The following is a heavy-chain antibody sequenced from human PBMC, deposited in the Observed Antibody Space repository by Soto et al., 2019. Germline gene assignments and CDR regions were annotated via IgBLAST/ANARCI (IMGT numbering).Heavy chain of an antibody. Sequence: QVQLQESGPGLVKPSETLSLTCTVSGGSISSYYWSWIRQPPGKGLEWIGYIYYSGSTNYNPSLKSRVTISVDTSKNQFSLKLSSVTAADTAVYYCARGGYYGSGSYYTGHNWFDPWGQGTLVTVSS. J-gene: IGHJ5*02. V-gene: IGHV4-59*01. CDR2: IYYSGST. CDR1: GGSISSYY. CDR3: ARGGYYGSGSYYTGHNWFDP. D-gene: IGHD3-10*01.